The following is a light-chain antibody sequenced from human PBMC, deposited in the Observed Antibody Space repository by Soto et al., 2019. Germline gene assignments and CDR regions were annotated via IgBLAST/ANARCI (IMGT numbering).Light chain of an antibody. CDR1: SSDVGGYKY. V-gene: IGLV2-14*01. J-gene: IGLJ1*01. CDR2: EVS. Sequence: QSVLTQPASVSGSPGQSITISCTGTSSDVGGYKYVSWYQQYPGKAPRLMIYEVSNRPSGVSNRFSASKSGNTASLTITGLLAEDEADYFCSSYSTSGTLYVFGSGTKVTVL. CDR3: SSYSTSGTLYV.